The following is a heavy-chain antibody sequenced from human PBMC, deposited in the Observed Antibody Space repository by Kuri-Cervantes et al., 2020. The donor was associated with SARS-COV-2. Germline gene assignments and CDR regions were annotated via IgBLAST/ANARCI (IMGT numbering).Heavy chain of an antibody. CDR1: GFTFSSYS. D-gene: IGHD6-13*01. CDR3: ARDLVSLPYSNSWYVDY. V-gene: IGHV3-30*03. Sequence: GGSLRLSCAASGFTFSSYSMNWVRQAPGKGLEWVAVISYDGSNKYYADSVKGRFTISRDNSKNTLYLQMNSLRAEDTAVYYCARDLVSLPYSNSWYVDYWGQGTLVTVSS. J-gene: IGHJ4*02. CDR2: ISYDGSNK.